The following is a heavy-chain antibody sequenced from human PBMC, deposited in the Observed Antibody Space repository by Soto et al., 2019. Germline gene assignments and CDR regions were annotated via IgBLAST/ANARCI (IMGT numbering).Heavy chain of an antibody. J-gene: IGHJ4*02. D-gene: IGHD3-10*01. CDR1: GYTFTSYY. Sequence: ASVKVSCKASGYTFTSYYMHWVRQAPGQGLEWMGIINPSGGSTSYAQKLQGRVTMTRDTSTSTAYMELSSLRSEDTAVYYCARERRYYNNITCFYFDNGGQGTLVTVSS. CDR2: INPSGGST. V-gene: IGHV1-46*03. CDR3: ARERRYYNNITCFYFDN.